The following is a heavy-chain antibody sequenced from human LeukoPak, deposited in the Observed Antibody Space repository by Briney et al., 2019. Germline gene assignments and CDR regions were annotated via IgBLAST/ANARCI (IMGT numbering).Heavy chain of an antibody. D-gene: IGHD3-22*01. CDR3: AKGDHYDSSGYLTP. Sequence: AGGSLRLSCAASGFTFDDYAMHWVRQAPGKGLEWVSGISWNSGSIGYADSVKGRFTISRDNAKNSLYLQMNSLRAEDTALYYCAKGDHYDSSGYLTPWGQGTLVTVSS. CDR2: ISWNSGSI. J-gene: IGHJ5*02. CDR1: GFTFDDYA. V-gene: IGHV3-9*01.